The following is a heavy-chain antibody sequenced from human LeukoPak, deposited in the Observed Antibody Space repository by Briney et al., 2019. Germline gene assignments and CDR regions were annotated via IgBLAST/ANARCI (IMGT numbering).Heavy chain of an antibody. CDR3: AKDPGLLWFGESQYFDY. CDR1: GFTFSSYA. Sequence: PGGSLRLSCAASGFTFSSYAMSWVRQAPGKGLEWVSAISGSGGSTYYADSVKGRFTISRDNFKNTLYLQMNSLRAEDTAVYYCAKDPGLLWFGESQYFDYWGQGTLVTVSS. V-gene: IGHV3-23*01. D-gene: IGHD3-10*01. CDR2: ISGSGGST. J-gene: IGHJ4*02.